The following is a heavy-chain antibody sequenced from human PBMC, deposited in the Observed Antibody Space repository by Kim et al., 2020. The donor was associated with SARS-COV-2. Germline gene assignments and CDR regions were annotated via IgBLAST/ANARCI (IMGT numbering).Heavy chain of an antibody. CDR1: GGTFSSYA. Sequence: SVTVSCKASGGTFSSYAISWVRQAPGQGLEWMGRIIPILGIANYAQKFQGRVTITADKSTSTAYMELSSLRSEDTAVYYCAREAPGGGTSRSRKERRGSYWGQGTLVTVSS. CDR3: AREAPGGGTSRSRKERRGSY. J-gene: IGHJ4*02. D-gene: IGHD1-1*01. CDR2: IIPILGIA. V-gene: IGHV1-69*04.